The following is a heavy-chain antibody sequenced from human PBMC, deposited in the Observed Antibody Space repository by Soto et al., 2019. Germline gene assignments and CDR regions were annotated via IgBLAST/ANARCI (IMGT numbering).Heavy chain of an antibody. CDR3: AKELRTTPVRLLDGIAV. CDR2: ISGSGGST. Sequence: EVQLLESGGGLVQPGGSLRLSCAASGFTFSSYAMSWVRQAPGKGLEWVSAISGSGGSTYYADSVKGRFTISRDNSKNTLYLQMPSLRADDTAVYYCAKELRTTPVRLLDGIAVWGQGTTVTLSS. CDR1: GFTFSSYA. V-gene: IGHV3-23*01. J-gene: IGHJ6*02. D-gene: IGHD4-17*01.